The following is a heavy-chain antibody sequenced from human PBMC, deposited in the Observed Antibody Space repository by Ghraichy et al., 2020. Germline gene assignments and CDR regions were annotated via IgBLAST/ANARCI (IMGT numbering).Heavy chain of an antibody. D-gene: IGHD6-13*01. CDR3: AKSRYTSSWTGDY. J-gene: IGHJ4*02. Sequence: SCAASGFTFRNYAMAWVRQAPGKGLEWVSDISSGGTTHYVDSVKGRFTMSRDNSRDTVFLQMNSLRVDDTAVYYCAKSRYTSSWTGDYWGQGTLVTVSS. CDR2: ISSGGTT. CDR1: GFTFRNYA. V-gene: IGHV3-23*01.